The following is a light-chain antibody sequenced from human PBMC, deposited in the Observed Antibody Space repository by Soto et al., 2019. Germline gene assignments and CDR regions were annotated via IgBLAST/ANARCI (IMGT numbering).Light chain of an antibody. V-gene: IGKV1-6*01. CDR3: LQDNSYPLT. CDR2: AAS. CDR1: QGIKND. J-gene: IGKJ1*01. Sequence: AIQMTQSPSSLSASVGDRVTITCRASQGIKNDLVWYQQKPGKAPKLLIFAASSLQSGVPSRFSGSGFGTDFTLTISSLQPEDFATYYCLQDNSYPLTFGQGTKVEIK.